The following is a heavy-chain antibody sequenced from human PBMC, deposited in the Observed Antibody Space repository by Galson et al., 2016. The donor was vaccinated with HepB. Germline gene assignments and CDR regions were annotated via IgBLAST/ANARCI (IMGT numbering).Heavy chain of an antibody. V-gene: IGHV1-69-2*01. D-gene: IGHD2-8*01. Sequence: VKVSCKVSGYTFSDSYIHWVQQAPGKGLEWMGLVDPEDGETIYVEKFQGRVSITADTSTDTAYMELSSLRSEDTAVYYCATEYVNTWYVDSWGQGTLVTVSS. CDR1: GYTFSDSY. CDR2: VDPEDGET. CDR3: ATEYVNTWYVDS. J-gene: IGHJ4*02.